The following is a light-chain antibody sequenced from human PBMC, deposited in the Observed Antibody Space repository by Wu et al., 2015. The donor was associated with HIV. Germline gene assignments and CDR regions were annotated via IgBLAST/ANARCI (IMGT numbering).Light chain of an antibody. V-gene: IGKV3-11*01. CDR1: QNIYTY. J-gene: IGKJ3*01. CDR3: QQRSDWPPFT. Sequence: EIVLTQSPATLSLSPGERATLSCRASQNIYTYLGWYQQKPGQAPRLLIYDASNRATGIPARFSGSGSGTDFTLTISSLEPEDFAVYYCQQRSDWPPFTFGPGTKVD. CDR2: DAS.